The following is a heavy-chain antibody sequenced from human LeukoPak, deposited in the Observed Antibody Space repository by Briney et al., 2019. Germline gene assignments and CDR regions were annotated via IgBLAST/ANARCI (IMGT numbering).Heavy chain of an antibody. J-gene: IGHJ4*02. CDR2: IRSKAYGGTT. Sequence: KPGGSLRLSCTASGFTFGDYAMSWFRQAPGKGLVWVGFIRSKAYGGTTEYAASVKGRFTISRDDSKSIAYLQMNSLKTEDTAVYYCTASSSWYLDYFDYWGQGTLVTVSS. CDR1: GFTFGDYA. CDR3: TASSSWYLDYFDY. D-gene: IGHD6-13*01. V-gene: IGHV3-49*05.